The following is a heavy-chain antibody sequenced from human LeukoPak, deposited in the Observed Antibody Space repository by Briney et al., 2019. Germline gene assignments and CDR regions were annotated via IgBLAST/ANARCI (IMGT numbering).Heavy chain of an antibody. V-gene: IGHV3-23*01. Sequence: HAGGSLRLSCAASGFTFSSYAMSWVRQAPGKGLEWVSAISGSGGSTYYADSVKGRFTISRDNSKNTLYLQMNGLRAEDTAVYYCAKDPRPLWRYYGMDVWGQGTTVTVSS. CDR1: GFTFSSYA. J-gene: IGHJ6*02. CDR2: ISGSGGST. CDR3: AKDPRPLWRYYGMDV. D-gene: IGHD1-1*01.